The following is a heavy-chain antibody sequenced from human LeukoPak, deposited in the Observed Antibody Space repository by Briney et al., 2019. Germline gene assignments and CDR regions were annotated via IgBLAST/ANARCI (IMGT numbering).Heavy chain of an antibody. CDR2: ISGSGGST. V-gene: IGHV3-23*01. D-gene: IGHD5-12*01. J-gene: IGHJ3*02. CDR1: GFTVSSNY. CDR3: ANLIVATTWDAFDI. Sequence: PGGSLRLSCAASGFTVSSNYMSWVRQAPGKGLEWVSAISGSGGSTYYADSVEGRFTISRDNSKNTLYLQMNSLRAEDTTVYYCANLIVATTWDAFDIWGQGTMVTVSS.